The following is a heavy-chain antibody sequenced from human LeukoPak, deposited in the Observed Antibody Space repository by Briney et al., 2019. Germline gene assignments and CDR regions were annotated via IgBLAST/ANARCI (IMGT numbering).Heavy chain of an antibody. J-gene: IGHJ6*03. CDR3: ARGADLPYYMDV. V-gene: IGHV1-69*01. CDR2: SIPICGTA. CDR1: GGTFSSYA. Sequence: SVKLSCKASGGTFSSYAISWVRQAPAQGLEWMGGSIPICGTANYAQKFKSRVTITADPSKRTAYMELSSLRSEHPAVYYCARGADLPYYMDVWGKGPTVTVSS.